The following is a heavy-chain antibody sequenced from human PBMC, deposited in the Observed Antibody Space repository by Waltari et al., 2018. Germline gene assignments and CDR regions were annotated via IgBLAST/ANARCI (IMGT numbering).Heavy chain of an antibody. Sequence: QVQLQESGSGLVKPSETLSLTCTVSGGSISSYYWSWIRQPPGKGLEWIGYIYYSGSTNYNPSLKSRVTISVDTSKNQFSLKLSSVTAADTAVYYCARTGNYELWDYFDYWGQGTLVTVSS. J-gene: IGHJ4*02. CDR1: GGSISSYY. D-gene: IGHD1-7*01. CDR3: ARTGNYELWDYFDY. V-gene: IGHV4-59*08. CDR2: IYYSGST.